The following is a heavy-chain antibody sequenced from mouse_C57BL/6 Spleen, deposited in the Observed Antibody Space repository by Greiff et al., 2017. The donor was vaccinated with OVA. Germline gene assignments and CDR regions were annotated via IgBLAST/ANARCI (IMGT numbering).Heavy chain of an antibody. J-gene: IGHJ3*01. Sequence: VKLMESGAELARPGASVKLSCKASGYTFTSYGISWVKQRTGQGLEWIGEIYPRSGNTYYNEKFKGKATLTADKSSSTAYMELRSLTSEDSAVYFCARSSWDGFAYWGQGTLVTVSA. CDR2: IYPRSGNT. CDR1: GYTFTSYG. V-gene: IGHV1-81*01. D-gene: IGHD4-1*01. CDR3: ARSSWDGFAY.